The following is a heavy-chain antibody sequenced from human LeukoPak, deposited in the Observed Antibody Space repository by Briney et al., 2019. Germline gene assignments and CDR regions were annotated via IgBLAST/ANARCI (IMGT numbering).Heavy chain of an antibody. Sequence: PGGSLRLSCAASGFTFSSYSMNWVRQAPGKGLEWVSSISSSSSYIYYADSVKGRFTISRDNAKNSLYLQMNSLRAEDTAVYYCARLRTPYYYGMDVWGQGTTVTVSS. CDR2: ISSSSSYI. CDR3: ARLRTPYYYGMDV. V-gene: IGHV3-21*04. J-gene: IGHJ6*02. D-gene: IGHD2-15*01. CDR1: GFTFSSYS.